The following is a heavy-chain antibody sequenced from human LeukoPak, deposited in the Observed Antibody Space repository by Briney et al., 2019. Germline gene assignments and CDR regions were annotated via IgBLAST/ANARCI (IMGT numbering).Heavy chain of an antibody. CDR1: GGSISSYY. CDR2: IYYSGST. V-gene: IGHV4-59*08. Sequence: KASETLSLTCTVSGGSISSYYWSWIRQPPGKGLEWIGYIYYSGSTNYNPSLKSRVTISVDTSKNQFSLKLSSVTAADTAVYYCARHDQYSSGWYVDYWGQGTLVTVSS. CDR3: ARHDQYSSGWYVDY. D-gene: IGHD6-19*01. J-gene: IGHJ4*02.